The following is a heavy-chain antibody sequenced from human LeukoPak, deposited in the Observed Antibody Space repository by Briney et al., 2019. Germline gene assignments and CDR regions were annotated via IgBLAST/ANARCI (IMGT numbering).Heavy chain of an antibody. Sequence: GGSLRLSCAASGFTFSSYAIHWVRQAPGKGLEWVAVISYDGGNKYYADSVKGRFTISRDNSKNTLYLQMNSLRAEDTAVYYCARGTGTLFDYWGQGTLVTVSS. CDR2: ISYDGGNK. CDR3: ARGTGTLFDY. D-gene: IGHD1/OR15-1a*01. CDR1: GFTFSSYA. J-gene: IGHJ4*02. V-gene: IGHV3-30-3*01.